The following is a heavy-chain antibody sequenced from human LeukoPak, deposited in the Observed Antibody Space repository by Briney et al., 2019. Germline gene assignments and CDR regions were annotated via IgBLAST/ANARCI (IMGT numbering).Heavy chain of an antibody. CDR2: ISSSSDTI. V-gene: IGHV3-48*02. Sequence: GGSLRLSCAASGFTFSSYSMNWVRQAPGKGLEWVSYISSSSDTIYYADSVKGRFTISRDNAKRSLYLQMNSLRDEDTAVYYCARDSSHYLGSSDYWGQGTLVTVSS. CDR1: GFTFSSYS. CDR3: ARDSSHYLGSSDY. J-gene: IGHJ4*02. D-gene: IGHD6-6*01.